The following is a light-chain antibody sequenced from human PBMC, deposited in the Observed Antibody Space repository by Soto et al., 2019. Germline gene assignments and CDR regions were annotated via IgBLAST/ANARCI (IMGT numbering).Light chain of an antibody. V-gene: IGKV3-15*01. CDR2: GAY. J-gene: IGKJ4*01. CDR3: QQYHAWPLA. CDR1: ESIYTN. Sequence: EIEVTQSPATLSVSPGEGATLSCRASESIYTNLAWYQLKPGQAPRLLMFGAYTRATGIPARFSGSGSGTEFTLTISSLQSEDFAVYYCQQYHAWPLAFGGGTKVEIK.